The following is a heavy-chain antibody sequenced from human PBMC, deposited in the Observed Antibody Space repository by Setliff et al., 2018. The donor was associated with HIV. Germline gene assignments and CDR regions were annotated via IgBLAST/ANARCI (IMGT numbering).Heavy chain of an antibody. CDR2: LHLSGDT. CDR1: GDSINSGTYY. V-gene: IGHV4-61*02. Sequence: SETLSLTCTVSGDSINSGTYYWSWIRQPAGKGLEWIGRLHLSGDTTYNPSLRSRVTLSVDTSKNQFSLSLTSVTAADTAVYFCARRGRTGNSYVLHWFDPWGQGTLVTVSS. D-gene: IGHD5-18*01. J-gene: IGHJ5*02. CDR3: ARRGRTGNSYVLHWFDP.